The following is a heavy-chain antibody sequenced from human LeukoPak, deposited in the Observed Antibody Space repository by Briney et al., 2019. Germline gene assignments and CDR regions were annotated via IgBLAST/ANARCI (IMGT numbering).Heavy chain of an antibody. Sequence: GRSLSLSCAASGFSFGRCSMHWVRQAPGKGLEWGAVISYDGSEKFYADAVKGRFTISRDNSKNTLYLEMNSLRADDTAVYYCARAHSSSWHNFDFWGQGTLVTVSS. V-gene: IGHV3-30-3*01. D-gene: IGHD6-13*01. CDR1: GFSFGRCS. CDR3: ARAHSSSWHNFDF. J-gene: IGHJ4*02. CDR2: ISYDGSEK.